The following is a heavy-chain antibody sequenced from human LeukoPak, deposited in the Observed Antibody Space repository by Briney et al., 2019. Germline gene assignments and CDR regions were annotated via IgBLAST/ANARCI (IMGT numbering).Heavy chain of an antibody. CDR1: GFTVSSYA. CDR3: ARPPYGDYDGSPYYFDY. V-gene: IGHV3-30-3*01. D-gene: IGHD4-17*01. Sequence: GGSLRLSCAASGFTVSSYAMHWVRQAPGKGLEWVAVISYDGSNKYYADSVKGRFTISRDNSKNTLYLQMNSLRAEDTAVYYCARPPYGDYDGSPYYFDYWGQGTLVTVSS. J-gene: IGHJ4*02. CDR2: ISYDGSNK.